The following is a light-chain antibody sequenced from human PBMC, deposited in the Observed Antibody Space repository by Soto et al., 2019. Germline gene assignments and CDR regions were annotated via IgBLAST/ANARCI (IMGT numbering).Light chain of an antibody. CDR2: KAS. J-gene: IGKJ1*01. V-gene: IGKV1-5*03. CDR3: QQYNSYST. Sequence: DIQMTQSPSTLSASIGDRVTITCRASQSIGDWLAWHQQKPGKAPKLLIYKASYLESGVPSRFSGSGSGTEFTLTISSLQPDDFATYYCQQYNSYSTFGQGTKVEIK. CDR1: QSIGDW.